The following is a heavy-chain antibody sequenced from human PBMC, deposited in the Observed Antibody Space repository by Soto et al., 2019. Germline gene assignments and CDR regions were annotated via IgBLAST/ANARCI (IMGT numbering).Heavy chain of an antibody. CDR1: GFTFSSYA. CDR2: ISGSGGST. CDR3: AKALPKYCSGGSCYSMVPFDY. V-gene: IGHV3-23*01. J-gene: IGHJ4*02. D-gene: IGHD2-15*01. Sequence: GGSLRLSCAASGFTFSSYAMSWVRQAPGKGLEWVSAISGSGGSTYYADSVKGRFTISRDNSKNTLYLQMNSLRAEDTAVYYCAKALPKYCSGGSCYSMVPFDYWGQGTLVTVSS.